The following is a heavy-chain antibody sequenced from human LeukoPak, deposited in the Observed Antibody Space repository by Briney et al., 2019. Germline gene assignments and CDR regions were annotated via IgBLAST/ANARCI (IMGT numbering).Heavy chain of an antibody. J-gene: IGHJ6*02. V-gene: IGHV3-30*18. CDR2: ISFDGSKK. CDR1: GFTSSGFG. D-gene: IGHD2-8*01. CDR3: AKVRGCSNGVCYKGGMDV. Sequence: GRSLRLSCAASGFTSSGFGIHWVRQAPGKGLEWVAVISFDGSKKYYADSVKGRFIISRDNSKNTLDLQMNSLRAEDTAVYYCAKVRGCSNGVCYKGGMDVWGQGTTVTVSS.